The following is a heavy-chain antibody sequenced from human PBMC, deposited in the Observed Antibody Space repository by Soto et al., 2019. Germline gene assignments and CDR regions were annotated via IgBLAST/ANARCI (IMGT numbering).Heavy chain of an antibody. Sequence: QVQLVQSGAEVKKPGASVKVSCKASGYTFTSYYMHWVRQAPGQGLEWMGIINPSGGSTSYAQKFQGRVTMTRDTSTSTVYMELSSLRSEDTAVYYCARDEWDCSGGSCYSFDYWGQGTLVTVSS. CDR3: ARDEWDCSGGSCYSFDY. J-gene: IGHJ4*02. V-gene: IGHV1-46*01. CDR2: INPSGGST. D-gene: IGHD2-15*01. CDR1: GYTFTSYY.